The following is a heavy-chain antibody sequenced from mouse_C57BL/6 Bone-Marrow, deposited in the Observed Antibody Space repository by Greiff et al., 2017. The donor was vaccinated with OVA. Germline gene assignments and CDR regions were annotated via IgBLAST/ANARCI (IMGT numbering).Heavy chain of an antibody. CDR1: GYSITSGYY. V-gene: IGHV3-6*01. CDR2: ISYDGSN. Sequence: DVQLQESGPGLVKPSQSLSLTCSVTGYSITSGYYWNWIRQFPGNKLEWMGYISYDGSNNYNPSLKNRISITRDTSKNQFFLKLNSVTTEDTATYYCARANWDSLFAYWGQGTLVTVSA. CDR3: ARANWDSLFAY. J-gene: IGHJ3*01. D-gene: IGHD4-1*01.